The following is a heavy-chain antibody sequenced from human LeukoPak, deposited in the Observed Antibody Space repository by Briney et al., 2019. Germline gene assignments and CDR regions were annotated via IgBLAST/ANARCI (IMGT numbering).Heavy chain of an antibody. Sequence: GGSLRLSCSASGFTFSSYAMYWVRQAPGKGLEYVSAISSNGGSTYYADSVKGRFTISRDNSKNTLYLQMNSLRAEDTAVYYCAKKYSSSWSEFGYWGQGTLVTVSS. CDR2: ISSNGGST. CDR3: AKKYSSSWSEFGY. CDR1: GFTFSSYA. D-gene: IGHD6-13*01. V-gene: IGHV3-64*04. J-gene: IGHJ4*02.